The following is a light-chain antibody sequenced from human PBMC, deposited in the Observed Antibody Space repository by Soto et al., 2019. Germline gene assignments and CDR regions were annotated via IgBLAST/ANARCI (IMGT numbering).Light chain of an antibody. Sequence: QSALTQPASVSGSPGQSITISCTGTSSDVGGYNYVSWYQQHPDKVPKLIIYDVSNRPSGVSDRFSDSKSGNTASLTISGLQAEDEADYYCSSYTATSTVVFGGGTKLTVL. CDR2: DVS. CDR3: SSYTATSTVV. J-gene: IGLJ2*01. CDR1: SSDVGGYNY. V-gene: IGLV2-14*01.